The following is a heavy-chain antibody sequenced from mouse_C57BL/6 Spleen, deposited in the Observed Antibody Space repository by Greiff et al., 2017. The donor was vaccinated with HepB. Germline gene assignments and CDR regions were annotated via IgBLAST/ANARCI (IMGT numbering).Heavy chain of an antibody. D-gene: IGHD1-1*01. CDR3: ARASYYGFDY. J-gene: IGHJ2*01. V-gene: IGHV1-39*01. Sequence: EVQLVESGPELVKPGASVKISCKASGYSFTDYNMNWVKQSHGKGLEWIGVINPNYGTTSYNQKFKGKATLTVDQSSSTAYLQLNSLTSEDSAVYSCARASYYGFDYWGKGTTLTVSS. CDR1: GYSFTDYN. CDR2: INPNYGTT.